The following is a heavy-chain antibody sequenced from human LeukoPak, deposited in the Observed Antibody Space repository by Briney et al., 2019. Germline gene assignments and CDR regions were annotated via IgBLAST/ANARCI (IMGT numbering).Heavy chain of an antibody. V-gene: IGHV3-48*04. D-gene: IGHD2-2*01. J-gene: IGHJ6*03. CDR3: ARDTDSDIVVVPEVSMDV. Sequence: GGSLRLSCAASGFTFTSYSMNWVRQAPGKGLEWVSYISGSSSVIHYADSVKGRFTISRDNANNSLYLQMNSLRVEDTAVYYCARDTDSDIVVVPEVSMDVWGKGTTVTVSS. CDR2: ISGSSSVI. CDR1: GFTFTSYS.